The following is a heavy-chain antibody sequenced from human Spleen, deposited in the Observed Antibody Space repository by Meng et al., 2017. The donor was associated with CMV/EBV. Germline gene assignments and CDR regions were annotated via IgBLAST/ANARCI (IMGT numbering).Heavy chain of an antibody. D-gene: IGHD1-26*01. CDR1: GFTFSAYW. J-gene: IGHJ6*02. CDR3: ARDLGWELPHSPIYYYYYGMDV. CDR2: IKEDGSEG. V-gene: IGHV3-7*01. Sequence: GGSLRLSCAASGFTFSAYWMTWVRQTPGKALEWVGNIKEDGSEGYYVGSVKGRFTISRDNARNSLYLQMNSLRAEDTAVYYCARDLGWELPHSPIYYYYYGMDVWGQGTTVTVSS.